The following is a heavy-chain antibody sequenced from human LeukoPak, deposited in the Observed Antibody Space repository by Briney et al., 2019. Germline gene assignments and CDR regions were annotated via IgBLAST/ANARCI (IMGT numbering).Heavy chain of an antibody. J-gene: IGHJ4*02. V-gene: IGHV1-18*04. CDR1: GYTFTTYY. D-gene: IGHD4-17*01. Sequence: ASVKVSCKTSGYTFTTYYMHWVRQAPGQGLEWMGWISAYNGNTNYAQKLQGRVTMTTDTSTSTAYMELRSLRSDDTAVYYCASYRGDLDYWGQGTLVTVSS. CDR3: ASYRGDLDY. CDR2: ISAYNGNT.